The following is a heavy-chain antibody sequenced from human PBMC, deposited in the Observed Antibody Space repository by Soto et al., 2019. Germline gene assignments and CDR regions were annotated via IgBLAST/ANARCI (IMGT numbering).Heavy chain of an antibody. J-gene: IGHJ3*02. Sequence: GGSLRLSCAASGFSFSSYSMSWVRQAPGKGLEWVSYISSISSTIYYADSVKGRFTISRDNAKNTLYLQMNSLRAEDTAVYYCANTLPTHDAFDIRGQGTMVTVSS. V-gene: IGHV3-48*01. CDR3: ANTLPTHDAFDI. CDR2: ISSISSTI. CDR1: GFSFSSYS.